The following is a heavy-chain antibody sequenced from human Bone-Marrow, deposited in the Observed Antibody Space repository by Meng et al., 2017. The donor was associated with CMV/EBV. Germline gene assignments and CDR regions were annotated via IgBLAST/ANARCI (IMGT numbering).Heavy chain of an antibody. CDR1: GFTFSRHW. CDR3: ARDKGWDSGSSSFDY. CDR2: IKEDGSEK. J-gene: IGHJ4*02. D-gene: IGHD1-26*01. Sequence: GGSLRLSCAASGFTFSRHWMSWVRQAPGKGLEWVANIKEDGSEKYYVGSVKGRFTVSRDNTKNSLYLQMNSLRAEDTAVYYCARDKGWDSGSSSFDYWGQGTLGTVSS. V-gene: IGHV3-7*01.